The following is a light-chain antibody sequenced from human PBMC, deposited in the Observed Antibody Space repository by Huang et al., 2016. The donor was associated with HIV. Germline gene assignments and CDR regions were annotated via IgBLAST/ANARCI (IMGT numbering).Light chain of an antibody. J-gene: IGKJ2*01. V-gene: IGKV1-12*01. CDR1: QGISSW. CDR2: AAS. CDR3: QQINTFPYT. Sequence: DIQMTQYPSSVSASVGDRVSITCRASQGISSWLAWYQQKPGKSPKLLIYAASHVQSGVPSRFSGSGSGTDFTLTINSLQPEDFATYFCQQINTFPYTFGQGTKLEIK.